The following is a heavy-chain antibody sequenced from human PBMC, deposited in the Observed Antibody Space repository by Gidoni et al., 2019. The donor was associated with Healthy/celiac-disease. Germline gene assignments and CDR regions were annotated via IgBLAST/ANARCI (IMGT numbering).Heavy chain of an antibody. J-gene: IGHJ6*02. CDR3: ARGATMVRGVIKDYYYGMDV. D-gene: IGHD3-10*01. V-gene: IGHV1-69*04. CDR2: IIPILGIA. CDR1: GGTFSSYA. Sequence: QVQLVQSGAEVKKPGSSVNVSCKASGGTFSSYAISWVRQAPGQGLEWMGRIIPILGIANYAQKFQGRVTITADKSTSTAYMELSSLRSEDTAVYYCARGATMVRGVIKDYYYGMDVWGQGTTVTVSS.